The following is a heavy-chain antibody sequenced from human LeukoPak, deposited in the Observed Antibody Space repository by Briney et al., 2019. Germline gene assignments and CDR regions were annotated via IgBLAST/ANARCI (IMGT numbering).Heavy chain of an antibody. J-gene: IGHJ4*02. CDR1: GFTFMSYE. Sequence: GGSLRLSCAASGFTFMSYEMNWVRQAPGKGLEWVSYISSSGATKYHADSVKGRFTMSRDNAKNSLYLQMNSLRAEDTAVYYCAKDSAKKYDDYWGQGTLVTVSS. CDR3: AKDSAKKYDDY. V-gene: IGHV3-48*03. D-gene: IGHD2/OR15-2a*01. CDR2: ISSSGATK.